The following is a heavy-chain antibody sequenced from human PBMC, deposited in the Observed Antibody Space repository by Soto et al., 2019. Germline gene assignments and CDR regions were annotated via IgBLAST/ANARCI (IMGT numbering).Heavy chain of an antibody. CDR2: IDSDGSRI. CDR1: GFTFSNYW. J-gene: IGHJ4*02. D-gene: IGHD2-15*01. Sequence: EVQLVESGGGLVQPGESLRLSCAASGFTFSNYWMHWVRQAPGKGLVWVSRIDSDGSRITYADFVKGRFTISRDNAKNTVDLHRNSLTAEDTAVYYCVRTSLVVAVATREDFWGQGTLVTVSS. V-gene: IGHV3-74*01. CDR3: VRTSLVVAVATREDF.